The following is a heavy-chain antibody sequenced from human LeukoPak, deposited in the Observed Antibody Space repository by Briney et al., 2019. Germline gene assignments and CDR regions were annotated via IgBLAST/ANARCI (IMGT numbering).Heavy chain of an antibody. Sequence: GGSLRLSCAASGFTFSSYAMSWVRQAPGKGLEWVSAISGSGGSTYYADSVKGRFTISRDNSKNTLYLQMNSLRAEDTAVCYCAKDSGEYYDSSGYAGLGYYYYGMDVWGQGTTVTVSS. CDR3: AKDSGEYYDSSGYAGLGYYYYGMDV. CDR2: ISGSGGST. CDR1: GFTFSSYA. D-gene: IGHD3-22*01. J-gene: IGHJ6*02. V-gene: IGHV3-23*01.